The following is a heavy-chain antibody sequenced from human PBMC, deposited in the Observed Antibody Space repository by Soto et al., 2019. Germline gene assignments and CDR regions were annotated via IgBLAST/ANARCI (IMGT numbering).Heavy chain of an antibody. J-gene: IGHJ4*02. CDR2: IYPGDSDT. Sequence: PGESLKISCKGSGYSFTNYWIGWVRQMPGKGLEWMGIIYPGDSDTRYSPSFQGQVTISADKSINTAYLQWSSLKASDTARHYCARSRIIGMTWSFDYWGQGTLVTVSS. CDR1: GYSFTNYW. V-gene: IGHV5-51*01. D-gene: IGHD1-20*01. CDR3: ARSRIIGMTWSFDY.